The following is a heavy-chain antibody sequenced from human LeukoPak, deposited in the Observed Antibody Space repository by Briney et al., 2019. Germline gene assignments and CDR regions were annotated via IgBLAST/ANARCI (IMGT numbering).Heavy chain of an antibody. V-gene: IGHV4-34*01. CDR2: INHSGST. CDR3: ARVPQQWLAFDY. D-gene: IGHD6-19*01. Sequence: SETLSLTCAVYGGPFSGYYWSWIRQPPGKGLEWIGEINHSGSTNYNPSLKSRVTISVDTSKNQFSLKLSSVTAADTAVYYCARVPQQWLAFDYWGQGTLVTVSS. CDR1: GGPFSGYY. J-gene: IGHJ4*02.